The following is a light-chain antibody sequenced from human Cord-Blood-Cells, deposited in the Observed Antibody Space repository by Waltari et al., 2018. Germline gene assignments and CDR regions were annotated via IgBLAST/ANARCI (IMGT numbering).Light chain of an antibody. CDR3: SSYAGSNNLGV. CDR2: EVS. CDR1: SSPVGGYNF. V-gene: IGLV2-8*01. Sequence: QSALTQPPSASGSPGQPVTLSCTGTSSPVGGYNFVSWYQQHPGKAPKLMIYEVSKRPSGVPDRFSGSKSGNTASRTVSGLQAEDEADYYCSSYAGSNNLGVFGGGTKLTVL. J-gene: IGLJ3*02.